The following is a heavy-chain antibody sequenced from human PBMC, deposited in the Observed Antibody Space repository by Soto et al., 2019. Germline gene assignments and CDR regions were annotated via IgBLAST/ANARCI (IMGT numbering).Heavy chain of an antibody. D-gene: IGHD3-22*01. CDR1: GGTFSIYA. Sequence: GASVKVSCKASGGTFSIYAIIWVRQAPGQGLEWMGGIIPIFGTANYAQKFQGRVTITADESTSTAYMELSSLRSEDTAVYYCARESGYYDAYGMDVWGQGTTVTVSS. V-gene: IGHV1-69*13. J-gene: IGHJ6*02. CDR2: IIPIFGTA. CDR3: ARESGYYDAYGMDV.